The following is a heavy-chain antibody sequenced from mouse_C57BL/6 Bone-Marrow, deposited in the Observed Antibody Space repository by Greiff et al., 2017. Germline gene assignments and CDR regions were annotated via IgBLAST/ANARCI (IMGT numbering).Heavy chain of an antibody. Sequence: VQLQQSVAELVRPGASVKLSCTASGFNIKNTYMHWVKQRPEQGLEWIGRIDPANGNTKYAPKFPGKDTITADTSSNTAYLQLSSLTSEDTAIYYGATYYYGSSYVLYWYFDVWGTGTTVTVSS. J-gene: IGHJ1*03. CDR3: ATYYYGSSYVLYWYFDV. CDR2: IDPANGNT. D-gene: IGHD1-1*01. V-gene: IGHV14-3*01. CDR1: GFNIKNTY.